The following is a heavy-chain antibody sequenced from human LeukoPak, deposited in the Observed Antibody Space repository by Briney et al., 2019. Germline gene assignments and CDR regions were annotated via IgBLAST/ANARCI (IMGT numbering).Heavy chain of an antibody. CDR1: GGSFSGYY. D-gene: IGHD6-13*01. V-gene: IGHV4-34*01. J-gene: IGHJ4*02. CDR3: ARVRGSARFSSWAFDY. Sequence: PSETLSLTCAVYGGSFSGYYWSWIRQPPGKGLEWIGEINHSGSTNYNPSLKGRVTISVDTSKNQFSLKLSSVTAADTAVYYCARVRGSARFSSWAFDYWGQGTLVTVSS. CDR2: INHSGST.